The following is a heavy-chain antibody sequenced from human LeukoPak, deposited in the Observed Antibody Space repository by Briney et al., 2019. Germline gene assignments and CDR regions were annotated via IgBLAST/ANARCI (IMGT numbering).Heavy chain of an antibody. D-gene: IGHD5-18*01. Sequence: ASVKVSCKASGYTFTTYGISWVRQAPGQGLEWMGWISTYNGNTKYSQKFQGRVTMTTDTSTSTAYMELRSLRSDDTAVYYCARQVTYYYYYMDVWGKGTTVTISS. V-gene: IGHV1-18*01. CDR3: ARQVTYYYYYMDV. CDR2: ISTYNGNT. CDR1: GYTFTTYG. J-gene: IGHJ6*03.